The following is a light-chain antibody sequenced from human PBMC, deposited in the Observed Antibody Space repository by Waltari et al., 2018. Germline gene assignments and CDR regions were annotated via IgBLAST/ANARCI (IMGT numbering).Light chain of an antibody. CDR1: NIETKS. V-gene: IGLV3-21*04. Sequence: YVVTQPPSVSVAPGKTARLTCEGENIETKSVNWYQQKAGQAPLLVIFYDSDRPSGIPGRFAGSKSGSTATLTINWVEPGDEADYHCQVWDDTNNSGVFGGGTKLTVL. CDR3: QVWDDTNNSGV. CDR2: YDS. J-gene: IGLJ3*02.